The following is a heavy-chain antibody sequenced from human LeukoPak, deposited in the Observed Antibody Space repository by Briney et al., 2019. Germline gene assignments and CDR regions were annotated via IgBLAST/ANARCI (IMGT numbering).Heavy chain of an antibody. Sequence: SVKVSCQASGGTFISYAISWVRQAPGQGLEWMGGIIPIFGTANDAQKFKGRVTSTTDESTSTAYMELSSLRSEDTAVYYCARDTPHYYGSGSYAFDIWGQGTMVTVSS. D-gene: IGHD3-10*01. V-gene: IGHV1-69*05. CDR1: GGTFISYA. J-gene: IGHJ3*02. CDR2: IIPIFGTA. CDR3: ARDTPHYYGSGSYAFDI.